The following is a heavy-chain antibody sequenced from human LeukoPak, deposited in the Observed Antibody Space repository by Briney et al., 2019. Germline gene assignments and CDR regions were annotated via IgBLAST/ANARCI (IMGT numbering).Heavy chain of an antibody. D-gene: IGHD3-16*01. CDR1: GFTFSSFW. V-gene: IGHV3-74*01. Sequence: GGSLRLSCAASGFTFSSFWMYWVRQAPGKGLVWVSRINSDGGSTTYADSVKGRFTISRHNSKNTLYLQMNSLRAEDTAVYYCAREVGGSAFDIWGQGTMVTVSS. CDR3: AREVGGSAFDI. CDR2: INSDGGST. J-gene: IGHJ3*02.